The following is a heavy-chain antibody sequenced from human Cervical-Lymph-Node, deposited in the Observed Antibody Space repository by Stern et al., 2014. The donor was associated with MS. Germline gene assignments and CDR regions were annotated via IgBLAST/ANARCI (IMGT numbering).Heavy chain of an antibody. CDR1: GGSITRWF. Sequence: QVQLQESGPGLVKTSETLSLTCIVSGGSITRWFWSWIRQPAGKPLEWVGRLYTSGNADYNPSHERRVTMSVDTSKNHFSLQLDSVTAADTAVYYCATGDGAFDFWGQGILVTVSS. CDR3: ATGDGAFDF. J-gene: IGHJ4*02. CDR2: LYTSGNA. D-gene: IGHD4-17*01. V-gene: IGHV4-4*07.